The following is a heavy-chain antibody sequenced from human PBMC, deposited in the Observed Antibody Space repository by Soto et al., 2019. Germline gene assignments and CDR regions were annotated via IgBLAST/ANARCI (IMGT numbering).Heavy chain of an antibody. CDR1: GFSLANYP. V-gene: IGHV3-48*02. CDR3: AKGPHTNVGWPYYFES. CDR2: SSPRGDTI. Sequence: GSLRLSCGTSGFSLANYPMNWVRQTPGKGLEWISYSSPRGDTIYYADSVEGRFTISRDNARNSLSPHMSSLRDEDSALYYCAKGPHTNVGWPYYFESWGKGVPVTVSS. J-gene: IGHJ4*02. D-gene: IGHD6-19*01.